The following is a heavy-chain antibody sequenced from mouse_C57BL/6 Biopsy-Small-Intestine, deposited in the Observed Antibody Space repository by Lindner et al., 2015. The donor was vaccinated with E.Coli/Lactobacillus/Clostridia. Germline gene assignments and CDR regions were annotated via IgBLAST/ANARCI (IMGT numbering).Heavy chain of an antibody. CDR1: GYTFTSYD. V-gene: IGHV1-85*01. D-gene: IGHD1-1*01. J-gene: IGHJ1*03. CDR2: IYPRDGST. Sequence: VQLQESGPELVRPGASVKLSRKASGYTFTSYDINWVKQRPGQGLEWIGWIYPRDGSTKYNEKFKGKATLTVDTSSSTAYMELHSLTSEDSAVYFCARDYYGSSFWYFDVWGTGTTVTVSS. CDR3: ARDYYGSSFWYFDV.